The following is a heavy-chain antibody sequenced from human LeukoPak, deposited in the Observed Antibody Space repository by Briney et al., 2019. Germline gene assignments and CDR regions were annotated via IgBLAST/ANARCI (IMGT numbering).Heavy chain of an antibody. CDR1: GFTFSSYA. CDR3: ARAYYGSGTGLDP. Sequence: PGGSLRLSCAASGFTFSSYAMSWVRQAPGKGLEWVSAISGSGGSTYYADSVKGRFTISRDNSKNTLYLQMNSLRDEDTAVYYCARAYYGSGTGLDPWGQGTLVTVSS. D-gene: IGHD3-10*01. J-gene: IGHJ5*02. V-gene: IGHV3-23*01. CDR2: ISGSGGST.